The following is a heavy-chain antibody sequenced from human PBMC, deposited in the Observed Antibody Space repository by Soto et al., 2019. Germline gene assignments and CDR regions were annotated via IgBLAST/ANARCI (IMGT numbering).Heavy chain of an antibody. D-gene: IGHD1-20*01. J-gene: IGHJ5*02. V-gene: IGHV4-31*01. Sequence: HVQMQSSGPGLVKPSQSLSLTCTVSGVSSSRGGYYWSCIRQHPGTGLEWMGYIYYSGSTYYNPSLMILVTLSVDTSKHQFYLKLRSVTEADPAVYYLARDVSRANWNPGSRWFHPWFRGALVTVSS. CDR2: IYYSGST. CDR3: ARDVSRANWNPGSRWFHP. CDR1: GVSSSRGGYY.